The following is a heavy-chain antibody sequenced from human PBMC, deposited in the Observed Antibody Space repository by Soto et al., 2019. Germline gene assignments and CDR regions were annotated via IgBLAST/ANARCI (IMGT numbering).Heavy chain of an antibody. Sequence: EVQLVESGGGLVQVGGSLRLSCAASGFRFRSDTMHWVRRVPGKGLVWVSRIKSDGSKFYADSVKGRFTISRDSAKNTLYLEVNSLGVEDTAVYYCVRGMSGRYGYFDYWGQGMLVTVSS. CDR1: GFRFRSDT. J-gene: IGHJ4*02. D-gene: IGHD1-26*01. V-gene: IGHV3-74*01. CDR3: VRGMSGRYGYFDY. CDR2: IKSDGSK.